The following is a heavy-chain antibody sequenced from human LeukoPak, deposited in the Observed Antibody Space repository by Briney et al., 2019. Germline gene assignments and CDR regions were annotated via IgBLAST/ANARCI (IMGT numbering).Heavy chain of an antibody. CDR2: MNPNSGNT. D-gene: IGHD6-19*01. CDR1: GYTFTSYD. Sequence: GASVKVSCKASGYTFTSYDINWVRQATGQGLEWMGWMNPNSGNTGYAQKFQGRVTMTRNTSISTAYMELSSLRSEDTAVYYCARERIAVADLLDYWGQGTLVTVSS. V-gene: IGHV1-8*01. CDR3: ARERIAVADLLDY. J-gene: IGHJ4*02.